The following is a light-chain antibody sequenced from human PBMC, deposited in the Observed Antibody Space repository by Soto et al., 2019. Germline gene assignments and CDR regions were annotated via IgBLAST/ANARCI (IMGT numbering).Light chain of an antibody. CDR2: DVS. V-gene: IGLV2-14*03. CDR3: SSYTTSNTRQIV. J-gene: IGLJ1*01. CDR1: SSDVGGYNY. Sequence: QSVLTQPASVSGSPGQSITISCTGTSSDVGGYNYVSWYQHHPGKAPKLIIYDVSNRPSGVSIRFSASKSDNTASLTISGLQSEDEADYHCSSYTTSNTRQIVFGTGTKVTVL.